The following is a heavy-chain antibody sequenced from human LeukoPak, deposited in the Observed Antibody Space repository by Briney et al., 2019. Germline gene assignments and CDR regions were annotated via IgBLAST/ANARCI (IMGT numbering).Heavy chain of an antibody. J-gene: IGHJ4*02. Sequence: KSGGSLRLSCAASGFTFSSYSITWVRQTPGKGLEWVSSISSSSSYIYYADSVKGRFTISRDNAKNSLYLQMNSLRAEDTAVYYCARADSRSSSAGDFDYWGQGTLVTVSS. CDR2: ISSSSSYI. V-gene: IGHV3-21*01. CDR1: GFTFSSYS. D-gene: IGHD6-6*01. CDR3: ARADSRSSSAGDFDY.